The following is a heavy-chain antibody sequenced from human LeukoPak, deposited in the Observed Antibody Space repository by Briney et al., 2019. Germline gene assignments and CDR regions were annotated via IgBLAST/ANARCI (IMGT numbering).Heavy chain of an antibody. J-gene: IGHJ3*02. CDR2: IKQDGSEK. CDR1: GCTFSSYW. CDR3: ARARRDAFDT. Sequence: GGSLRLSCAASGCTFSSYWMSWVRQAPGKGLEWVANIKQDGSEKYYVDSVKGRFTISRDNAKNSLYLQMNSLRAEDTAVYYCARARRDAFDTWGQGTMVTVSS. V-gene: IGHV3-7*01.